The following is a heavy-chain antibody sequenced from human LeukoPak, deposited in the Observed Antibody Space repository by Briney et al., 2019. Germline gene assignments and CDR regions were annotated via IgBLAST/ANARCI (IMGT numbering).Heavy chain of an antibody. D-gene: IGHD4-17*01. CDR3: AKHYGDYVSYNY. Sequence: GGSLRLSCAASGFTFSTFAMIWVRQPPGKGLEWVSSIFPSGGEIHYADSVRGRFTISRDNSKSTLSLQMNSLRAEDTAVYYCAKHYGDYVSYNYWGQGTLVTVSS. J-gene: IGHJ4*02. CDR1: GFTFSTFA. V-gene: IGHV3-23*01. CDR2: IFPSGGEI.